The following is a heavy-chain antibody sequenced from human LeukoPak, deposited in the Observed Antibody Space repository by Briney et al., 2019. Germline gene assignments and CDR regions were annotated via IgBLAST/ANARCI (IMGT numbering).Heavy chain of an antibody. D-gene: IGHD6-13*01. CDR2: ISGIGGKT. Sequence: GGSLRLSCAASGFTFSVYGMSWVRQAPGKGLEWVSGISGIGGKTYYADSVKGRFTISRDNSKTTLYLQMNSLRAEDTAVYYCARADAYSSTWCFDYWGQGDLVTVSS. CDR3: ARADAYSSTWCFDY. V-gene: IGHV3-23*01. CDR1: GFTFSVYG. J-gene: IGHJ4*02.